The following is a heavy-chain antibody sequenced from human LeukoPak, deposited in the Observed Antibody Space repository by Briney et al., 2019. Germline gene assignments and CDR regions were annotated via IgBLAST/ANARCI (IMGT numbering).Heavy chain of an antibody. J-gene: IGHJ3*02. CDR2: ISAYNGNT. Sequence: ASVKVSCKASGGTFSSYAINWVRQAPGKGLEWMGWISAYNGNTNYAQKLQGRVTMTTDTSTSTAYMELRSLRSDDTAVYYCARVRIVGATVAFDIWGQGTMVTVSS. V-gene: IGHV1-18*01. D-gene: IGHD1-26*01. CDR3: ARVRIVGATVAFDI. CDR1: GGTFSSYA.